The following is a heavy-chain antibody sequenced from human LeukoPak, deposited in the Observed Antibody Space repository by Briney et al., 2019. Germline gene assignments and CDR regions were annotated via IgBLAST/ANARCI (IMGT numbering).Heavy chain of an antibody. Sequence: SETLSLTCTVSSYSISSGYYWGWIRQPPGKGLEWIGSIYHTGSTYYNPSLKSRVTISVDTSKNQFSLKLSSVTAADTAVYYCARLNSGWGFDYWGQGTLVTVSS. CDR1: SYSISSGYY. CDR3: ARLNSGWGFDY. J-gene: IGHJ4*02. V-gene: IGHV4-38-2*02. CDR2: IYHTGST. D-gene: IGHD6-19*01.